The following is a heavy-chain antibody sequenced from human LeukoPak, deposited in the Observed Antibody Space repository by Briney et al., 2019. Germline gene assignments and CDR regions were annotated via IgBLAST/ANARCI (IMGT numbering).Heavy chain of an antibody. CDR1: GFTFISYA. J-gene: IGHJ4*02. V-gene: IGHV3-33*01. Sequence: GGSLRLSCAASGFTFISYAMHWVRQAPGTGLEWLAVIWYDGSNTYYADSVKGRFTISRDSSKNTLHLQMNSLRAEDTAVYYCARESRYCSGGTCSFDYWGQGTLVTVSS. CDR3: ARESRYCSGGTCSFDY. D-gene: IGHD2-15*01. CDR2: IWYDGSNT.